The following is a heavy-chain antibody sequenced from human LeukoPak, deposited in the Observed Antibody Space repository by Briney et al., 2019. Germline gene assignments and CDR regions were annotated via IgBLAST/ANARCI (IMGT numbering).Heavy chain of an antibody. CDR2: IIPIFGTA. Sequence: SVKVSCKASGGTFSSYAISWVRQAPGQGLEWMGGIIPIFGTANYAQKFQGRVTITADESTSTAYMDLSSLRSEDTAVYYCARAPSGITIFGVVYYYFDYWGQGTLVTVSS. D-gene: IGHD3-3*01. V-gene: IGHV1-69*01. CDR3: ARAPSGITIFGVVYYYFDY. J-gene: IGHJ4*02. CDR1: GGTFSSYA.